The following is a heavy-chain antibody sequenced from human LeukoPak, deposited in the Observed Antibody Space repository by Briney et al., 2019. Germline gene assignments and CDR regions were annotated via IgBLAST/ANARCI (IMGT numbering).Heavy chain of an antibody. CDR2: INPNSGGT. Sequence: GASVKVSCKASGYTFTGHYLHWVRQAPGQGLEWMGWINPNSGGTNYAQKFQGRVTMTRDTSISTAYMELSRLRSDDTAVYYCARDWQAFDIWGQGTMVTVSS. CDR3: ARDWQAFDI. CDR1: GYTFTGHY. V-gene: IGHV1-2*02. J-gene: IGHJ3*02.